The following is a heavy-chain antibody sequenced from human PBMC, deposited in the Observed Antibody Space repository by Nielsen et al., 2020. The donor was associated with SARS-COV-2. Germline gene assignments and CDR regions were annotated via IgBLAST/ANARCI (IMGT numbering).Heavy chain of an antibody. CDR1: GFTSSSYG. J-gene: IGHJ4*02. Sequence: GGSLRLSCAASGFTSSSYGMHWVRQAPGKGLEWVAVISYDGSNKYYADSVKGRFTISRDNSKNTLYLQMNSLRAEDTAVYYCARAGSSSWYLVPTVGWGQGTLVTVSS. D-gene: IGHD6-13*01. V-gene: IGHV3-30*03. CDR2: ISYDGSNK. CDR3: ARAGSSSWYLVPTVG.